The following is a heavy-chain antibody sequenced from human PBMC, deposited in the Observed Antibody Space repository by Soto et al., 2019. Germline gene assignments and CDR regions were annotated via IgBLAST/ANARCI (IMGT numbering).Heavy chain of an antibody. D-gene: IGHD3-10*01. J-gene: IGHJ5*02. CDR3: ARGRQLWLDL. CDR2: INHSGST. Sequence: QVQLQQWGAGLLKPSETLSLTCAVYGGSFSGYYWSWIRQPPGKGLEWIGEINHSGSTDYNPSLKSRVTISVDTSQNQVSLKLNSVTAADTAVYFCARGRQLWLDLWGQGSLVTVSS. CDR1: GGSFSGYY. V-gene: IGHV4-34*01.